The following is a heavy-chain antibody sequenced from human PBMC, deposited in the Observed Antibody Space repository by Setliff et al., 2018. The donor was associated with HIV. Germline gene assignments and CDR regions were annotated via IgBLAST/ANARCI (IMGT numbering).Heavy chain of an antibody. CDR3: AKSSPSIGYITDC. Sequence: SETLSLTCSVSGVSISSYYWSWIRHSPGKGLEWIGIIFPGGATNYNPPLTSRVTISVDTSKNHLFLKLTSVTTADTAVYFCAKSSPSIGYITDCWGQGAPVTVSS. D-gene: IGHD5-12*01. CDR2: IFPGGAT. CDR1: GVSISSYY. J-gene: IGHJ4*02. V-gene: IGHV4-59*01.